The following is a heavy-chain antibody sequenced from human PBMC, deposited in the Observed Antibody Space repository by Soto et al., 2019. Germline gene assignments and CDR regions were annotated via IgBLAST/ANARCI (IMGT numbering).Heavy chain of an antibody. CDR2: IIPILDAA. Sequence: QAQLVQSGAEVKKPGSSVKVSCKASGDTFSRYTINWVRQAPGQGLEWMGRIIPILDAANYAQRFQGRVTITADKSTTTVYMALSGLMSEDTAAYYCVRGMRSGGRCHYCFDHWGQGTLVSVSS. CDR3: VRGMRSGGRCHYCFDH. D-gene: IGHD2-15*01. J-gene: IGHJ4*02. CDR1: GDTFSRYT. V-gene: IGHV1-69*08.